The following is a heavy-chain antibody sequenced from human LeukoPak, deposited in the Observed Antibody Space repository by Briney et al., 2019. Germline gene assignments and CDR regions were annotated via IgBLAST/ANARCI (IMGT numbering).Heavy chain of an antibody. D-gene: IGHD2-21*02. CDR2: IESDGSRT. CDR3: AKDRDGGVTGIAY. V-gene: IGHV3-74*01. CDR1: GFTCSSYW. Sequence: PGGSLRLSCAATGFTCSSYWMHWVRQAPGKGLVWVSHIESDGSRTSYADSVKGRFTISRDNSKNTLYMEMNSLRAEDTAVYYCAKDRDGGVTGIAYWGQGTLVTVSS. J-gene: IGHJ4*02.